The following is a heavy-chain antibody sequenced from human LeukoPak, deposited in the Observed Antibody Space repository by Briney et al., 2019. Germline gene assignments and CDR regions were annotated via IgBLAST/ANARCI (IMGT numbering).Heavy chain of an antibody. V-gene: IGHV4-38-2*02. Sequence: SETLSLTCTVSGYSISSGYYWGWIRQPPGKGLEWIGSIYHSGRTFYNPSLKSRVTISVDTSKNQFSLKLTSVTAADAAVYYCAREAGPDDYGDYVEGLYYYMDVWGKGTTVTISS. J-gene: IGHJ6*03. D-gene: IGHD4-17*01. CDR2: IYHSGRT. CDR3: AREAGPDDYGDYVEGLYYYMDV. CDR1: GYSISSGYY.